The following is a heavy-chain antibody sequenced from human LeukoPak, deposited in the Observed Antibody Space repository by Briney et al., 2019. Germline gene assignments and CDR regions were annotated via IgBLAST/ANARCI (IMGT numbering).Heavy chain of an antibody. CDR3: ARPSGDDAFDI. Sequence: GASVKVSCKASGYTFTAYYLHWVRQAPGQGLEWMGWINPNSGGTNYAQKFKGWVTLTRDTSINTTYMELSSLRSEDTAVYYCARPSGDDAFDIWGQGTMVTVSS. J-gene: IGHJ3*02. CDR1: GYTFTAYY. D-gene: IGHD3-10*01. CDR2: INPNSGGT. V-gene: IGHV1-2*04.